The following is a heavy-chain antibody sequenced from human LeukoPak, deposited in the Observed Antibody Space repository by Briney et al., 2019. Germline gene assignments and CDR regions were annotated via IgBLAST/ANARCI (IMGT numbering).Heavy chain of an antibody. CDR1: GGSVSSGSYY. Sequence: PSETLSLTCTVSGGSVSSGSYYWSWIRQPPGKGLEWIGYIYYSGSTNYNPSLKSRVTISVDTSKNQFSLKLCSVTAADTAVYYCARGFYENPFDYWGQGTLVTVSS. D-gene: IGHD5/OR15-5a*01. V-gene: IGHV4-61*01. J-gene: IGHJ4*02. CDR2: IYYSGST. CDR3: ARGFYENPFDY.